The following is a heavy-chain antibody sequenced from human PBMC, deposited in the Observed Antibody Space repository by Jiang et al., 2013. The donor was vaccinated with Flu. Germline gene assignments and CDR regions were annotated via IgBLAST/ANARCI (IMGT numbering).Heavy chain of an antibody. J-gene: IGHJ4*02. Sequence: QSGSELKKPGASVKVSCKASGYTFTGYGINWVRQAPGQGLEWMGWINTITGNPTFAQGFTGRFVFSLDTSVSTAYLQISSLKAEDTAVYYCARAPGYYGSGRDRFDYWGQGQRSPSLQ. V-gene: IGHV7-4-1*02. D-gene: IGHD3-10*01. CDR1: GYTFTGYG. CDR2: INTITGNP. CDR3: ARAPGYYGSGRDRFDY.